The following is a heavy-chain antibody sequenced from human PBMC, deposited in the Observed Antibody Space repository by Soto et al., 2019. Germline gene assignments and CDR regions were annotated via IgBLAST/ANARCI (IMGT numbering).Heavy chain of an antibody. CDR1: GYTFTSYV. Sequence: QVQLVQSGAEVKKPGASVKVSFKASGYTFTSYVISWVRQAPGQGLEWMGWISAYNGNTNYAQKLEGRVTMTTDTSTSTAYMELRSLRSDDTAVYYCARDYYYGSGSHPPGAYFYYWGPGTLVTVSS. CDR3: ARDYYYGSGSHPPGAYFYY. CDR2: ISAYNGNT. J-gene: IGHJ4*02. D-gene: IGHD3-10*01. V-gene: IGHV1-18*01.